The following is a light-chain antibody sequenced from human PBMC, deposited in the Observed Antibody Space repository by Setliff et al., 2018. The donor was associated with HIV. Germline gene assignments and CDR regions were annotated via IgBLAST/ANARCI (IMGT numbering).Light chain of an antibody. J-gene: IGLJ2*01. V-gene: IGLV1-44*01. CDR3: AAWDDTLNGLI. CDR2: RNN. CDR1: SSNIGSNS. Sequence: QSALTQPPSASGTPGQRVTISCSGSSSNIGSNSVSWYQSLPGKAPQLLLYRNNQRPSGVPDRFSASKSGTSASLAISGLQSEDEADYYCAAWDDTLNGLIFGAGTKVTVL.